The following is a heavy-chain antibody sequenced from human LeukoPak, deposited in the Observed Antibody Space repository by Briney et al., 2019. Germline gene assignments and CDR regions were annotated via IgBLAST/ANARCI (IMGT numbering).Heavy chain of an antibody. Sequence: GGSLRLFCAASGFTFRNHGMHWVRKAPGKGLEWVAVIWYDGSNQYYADSVKDRFTITRDNSKNTLYLQMNSLRVEDTALYYCARDMAARRLDYWGQGTLVTVSS. CDR2: IWYDGSNQ. D-gene: IGHD6-6*01. V-gene: IGHV3-33*01. CDR1: GFTFRNHG. J-gene: IGHJ4*02. CDR3: ARDMAARRLDY.